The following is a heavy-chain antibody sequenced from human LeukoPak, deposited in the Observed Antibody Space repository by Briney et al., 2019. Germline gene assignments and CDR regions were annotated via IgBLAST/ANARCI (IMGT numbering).Heavy chain of an antibody. J-gene: IGHJ5*02. Sequence: PSETLSLTCTVSGGSISSSSYYWGWIRQPPGKGLEWIGSIYYSGSTYYNPSLKSRVTISVDTSKNQFSLKLSSVTAADTAVYYCARLFYGSGTSWGQGTLVTVSS. CDR3: ARLFYGSGTS. CDR1: GGSISSSSYY. D-gene: IGHD3-10*01. V-gene: IGHV4-39*01. CDR2: IYYSGST.